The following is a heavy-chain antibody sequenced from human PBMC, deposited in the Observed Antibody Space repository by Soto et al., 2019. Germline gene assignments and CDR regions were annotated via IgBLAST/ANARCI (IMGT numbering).Heavy chain of an antibody. V-gene: IGHV6-1*01. J-gene: IGHJ6*02. CDR1: GDSVSSNSAA. CDR3: AREGKRLLPRANYYCYYGMDV. D-gene: IGHD2-15*01. Sequence: PSQTLSLTCAISGDSVSSNSAAWNWIRQSPSRGLEWLGRTYYRSKWYNDYAVSVKSRITINPDTSKNQFSLQLNSVTPEDTAVDSCAREGKRLLPRANYYCYYGMDVWGQGTTVTVSS. CDR2: TYYRSKWYN.